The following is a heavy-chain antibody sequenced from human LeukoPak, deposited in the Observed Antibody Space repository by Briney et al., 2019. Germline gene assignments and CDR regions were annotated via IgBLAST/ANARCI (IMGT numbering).Heavy chain of an antibody. CDR2: IYYSGST. J-gene: IGHJ5*02. Sequence: KPSETLSLTCTVSGGSIRSSYYYWGWIRQPPGKGLEWIGYIYYSGSTNYNPSLKSRVTISVDTSKNQFSLKLSSVTAADTAVYYCARERVQGITMVRGVFDPWGQGTLVTVSS. CDR3: ARERVQGITMVRGVFDP. V-gene: IGHV4-61*01. D-gene: IGHD3-10*01. CDR1: GGSIRSSYYY.